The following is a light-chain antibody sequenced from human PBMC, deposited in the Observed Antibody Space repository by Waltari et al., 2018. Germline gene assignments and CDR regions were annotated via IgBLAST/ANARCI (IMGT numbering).Light chain of an antibody. Sequence: QSVLTQPPSASETPGQRVTISCSGSSSNIGRTYLFWYQQLPGTAPRVLISRNNQRPSGAPDRVSGSKSGTSASLAISGLRSEDEADYYCAAWDDSLSAWVFGGGTKVTVL. CDR1: SSNIGRTY. J-gene: IGLJ3*02. CDR3: AAWDDSLSAWV. CDR2: RNN. V-gene: IGLV1-47*01.